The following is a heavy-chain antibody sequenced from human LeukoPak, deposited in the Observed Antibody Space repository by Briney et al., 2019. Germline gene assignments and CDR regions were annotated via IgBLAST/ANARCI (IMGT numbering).Heavy chain of an antibody. V-gene: IGHV3-30*02. CDR1: GFTFSSYG. Sequence: GGSLRLSCAASGFTFSSYGMHWVRQAPGKGLEWVAFIRYDGRNKYYADSVKGRFTISRDTAKNTLYLQMSGLRAEDTALYYCARDIAVPAMGEYYYQYYYMDVWGKGTTVAVSS. D-gene: IGHD6-19*01. CDR2: IRYDGRNK. CDR3: ARDIAVPAMGEYYYQYYYMDV. J-gene: IGHJ6*03.